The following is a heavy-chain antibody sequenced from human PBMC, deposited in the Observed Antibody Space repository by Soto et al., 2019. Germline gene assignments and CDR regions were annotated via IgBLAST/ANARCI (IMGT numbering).Heavy chain of an antibody. J-gene: IGHJ6*02. Sequence: PGGSLRLSCAASGFTFSSYAMSWVRQAPGKGLEWVSAISGSGGSTYYADSVKGRFTISRDNSKNTLYLQMNSLRAEDTAVYYCAKHIAARRGPYYYYGMDVWGQGTTVTVS. CDR2: ISGSGGST. CDR1: GFTFSSYA. V-gene: IGHV3-23*01. CDR3: AKHIAARRGPYYYYGMDV. D-gene: IGHD6-6*01.